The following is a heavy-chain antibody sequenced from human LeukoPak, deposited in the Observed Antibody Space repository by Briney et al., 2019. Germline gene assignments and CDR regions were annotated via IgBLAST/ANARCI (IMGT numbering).Heavy chain of an antibody. Sequence: SETLSLTCTVSGGSLSSYYWSWTRHPPGKGLDWIGYIYYSGSTNYNPSLKSRVTISVDTSKKQYSLKLSSVTAADTAVYYCARLSGYDWENFYDYWGQGTLVTVSS. CDR3: ARLSGYDWENFYDY. V-gene: IGHV4-59*01. J-gene: IGHJ4*02. CDR2: IYYSGST. CDR1: GGSLSSYY. D-gene: IGHD5-12*01.